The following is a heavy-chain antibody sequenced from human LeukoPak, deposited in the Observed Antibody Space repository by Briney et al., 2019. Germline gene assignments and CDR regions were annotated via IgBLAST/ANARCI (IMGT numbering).Heavy chain of an antibody. D-gene: IGHD3-3*01. Sequence: GSLRLSCAASGFTFSSYAMSWIRQPPGKGLEWIGEINHSGSTNYNPSLKSRVTISVDTSKNQFSLKLSSVTAADTAVYYCARGHGGAYDFWSGFRIYWFDPWGQGTLVTVSS. CDR3: ARGHGGAYDFWSGFRIYWFDP. V-gene: IGHV4-34*01. J-gene: IGHJ5*02. CDR1: GFTFSSYA. CDR2: INHSGST.